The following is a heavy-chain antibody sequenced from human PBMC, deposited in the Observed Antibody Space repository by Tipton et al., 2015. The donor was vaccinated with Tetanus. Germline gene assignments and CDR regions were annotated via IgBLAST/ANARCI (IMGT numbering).Heavy chain of an antibody. J-gene: IGHJ4*02. CDR3: ARGLDPYKSGNF. CDR1: GDSIGRTSPY. V-gene: IGHV4-39*07. D-gene: IGHD5-24*01. Sequence: TLSLTCTVSGDSIGRTSPYWGWIRQPPGKDLEWIGSIYRRETTYYNPSLKNRVTVSIDMSKNQFSLRLTSVTAADTAVYFCARGLDPYKSGNFWGQGTLVTVSS. CDR2: IYRRETT.